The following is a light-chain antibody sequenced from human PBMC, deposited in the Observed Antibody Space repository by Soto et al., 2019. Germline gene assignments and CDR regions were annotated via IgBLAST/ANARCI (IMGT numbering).Light chain of an antibody. Sequence: QSVLPQPPSVSGAPGQRVTISCTGSRSNIGARSDVHRYQQLPGTAPKLLIYSNTNRPSGVPDRFSGSRSGTSASLAITGLQAEDEAYYYCQSYENGLIAPYSFGTGTKLTVL. CDR3: QSYENGLIAPYS. J-gene: IGLJ1*01. CDR1: RSNIGARSD. V-gene: IGLV1-40*01. CDR2: SNT.